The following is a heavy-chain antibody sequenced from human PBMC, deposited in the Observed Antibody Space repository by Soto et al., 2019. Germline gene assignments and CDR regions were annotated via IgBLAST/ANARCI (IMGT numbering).Heavy chain of an antibody. CDR3: ARDRGYCSSTSCYRGNWFDP. D-gene: IGHD2-2*01. CDR1: GFTFSSYW. J-gene: IGHJ5*02. CDR2: INSDGSST. V-gene: IGHV3-74*01. Sequence: EVQLVESGGGLVQPGGSLRLSCAASGFTFSSYWMHWVRQAPGKGLVWVSRINSDGSSTSYADSVKGRFTISRDNAKNTMYLQMNSLIAEDTAVYYCARDRGYCSSTSCYRGNWFDPWGQGTLVTVSS.